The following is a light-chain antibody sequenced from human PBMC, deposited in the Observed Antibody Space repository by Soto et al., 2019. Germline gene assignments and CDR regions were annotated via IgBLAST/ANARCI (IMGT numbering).Light chain of an antibody. CDR2: DVS. CDR3: QQRADWPLT. J-gene: IGKJ4*01. V-gene: IGKV3-11*01. Sequence: ELVLTQSPATMSLSPGERATLSCRTSHSIGPYLAWYQQKPGQAPRLLMYDVSIRATGIPARFSGTGSGTDFTLTVSSLEPEDVAVYYCQQRADWPLTFGGGTKVEIK. CDR1: HSIGPY.